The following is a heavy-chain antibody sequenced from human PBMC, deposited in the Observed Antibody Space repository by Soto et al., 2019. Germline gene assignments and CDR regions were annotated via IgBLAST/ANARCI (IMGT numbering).Heavy chain of an antibody. V-gene: IGHV4-39*01. D-gene: IGHD1-26*01. J-gene: IGHJ4*02. CDR3: ARRRIVVTTNFDY. Sequence: PSETLSLTCNVSGGSISSSSYYWGWIRQPPGKGLEWIGHIFHTGSTYYNPSLKSRVTISVDTSKNQFSLKLSSVTATDTAVYYCARRRIVVTTNFDYWGQGTLVTVS. CDR1: GGSISSSSYY. CDR2: IFHTGST.